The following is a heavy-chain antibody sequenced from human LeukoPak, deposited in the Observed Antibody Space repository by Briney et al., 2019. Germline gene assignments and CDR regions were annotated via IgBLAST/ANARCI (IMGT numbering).Heavy chain of an antibody. CDR2: IYYSGSA. CDR1: GYSISSGYQ. D-gene: IGHD2-2*01. J-gene: IGHJ5*02. V-gene: IGHV4-38-2*02. CDR3: ARDPRWLTPDCTSTSCYENYFDP. Sequence: TSETLSLTCGVSGYSISSGYQWACIRQSPGKGLEWIGRIYYSGSAHYNPSLKSRGIISVETSKNQFSLNMYSVTAADTAVYYCARDPRWLTPDCTSTSCYENYFDPWGQGTLVTVSS.